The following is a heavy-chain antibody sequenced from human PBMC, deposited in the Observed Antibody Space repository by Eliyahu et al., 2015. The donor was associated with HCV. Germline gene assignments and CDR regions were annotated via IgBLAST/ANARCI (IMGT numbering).Heavy chain of an antibody. V-gene: IGHV1-2*04. Sequence: QVQLVQSGAEVKKPGASVKVSCKAXGYXFTGYYIXWVRQAPGQGLEWMGWINPNSGGTNYAQKFQGWVTMTRDTSISTAYMELSRLRSDDTAVYYCARDAGLRRYDILTGYYEYYYYGMDVWGQGTTVTVSS. D-gene: IGHD3-9*01. CDR2: INPNSGGT. CDR3: ARDAGLRRYDILTGYYEYYYYGMDV. J-gene: IGHJ6*02. CDR1: GYXFTGYY.